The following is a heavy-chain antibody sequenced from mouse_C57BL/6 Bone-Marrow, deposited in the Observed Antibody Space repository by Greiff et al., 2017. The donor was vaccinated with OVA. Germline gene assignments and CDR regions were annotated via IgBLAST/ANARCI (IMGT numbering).Heavy chain of an antibody. CDR2: ISSGSSTI. J-gene: IGHJ1*03. CDR1: GFTFSDYG. CDR3: ARINYWYYDV. Sequence: EVQLVESGGGLVKPGGSLKLSCAASGFTFSDYGMHWVRQAPEKGLEWVAYISSGSSTIYYADTVKGRFTISIDNAKNTLFLQMTSLRSEDTAMYYCARINYWYYDVWGTGTTVTVSS. V-gene: IGHV5-17*01.